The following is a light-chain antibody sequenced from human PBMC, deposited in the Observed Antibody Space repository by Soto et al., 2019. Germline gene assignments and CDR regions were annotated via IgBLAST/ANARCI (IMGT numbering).Light chain of an antibody. Sequence: QSALTQPASVSGSPGQSITISCTGGSSDIGGYNYVSWFQQHPGKVPKLMIYEVTNRPSGVSNRFSGSKSGSTASLTISGLQAEDEAGYYCSSYTSSNTLVFGTGTKLTVL. CDR2: EVT. CDR3: SSYTSSNTLV. CDR1: SSDIGGYNY. V-gene: IGLV2-14*01. J-gene: IGLJ1*01.